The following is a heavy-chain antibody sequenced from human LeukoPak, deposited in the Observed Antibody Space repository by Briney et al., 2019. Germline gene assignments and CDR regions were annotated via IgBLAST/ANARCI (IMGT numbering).Heavy chain of an antibody. CDR3: AKDAGYSGYGPFDY. Sequence: PGGSLRLSCVASGFTFSNYGMYWVRQAPGKGLEWVAVIWYDGSNKYYADSVKGRFTISRDNSKNTLYLQMNSLRAEGTAVYYCAKDAGYSGYGPFDYWGQGTLVTVSS. J-gene: IGHJ4*02. V-gene: IGHV3-33*06. CDR2: IWYDGSNK. D-gene: IGHD5-12*01. CDR1: GFTFSNYG.